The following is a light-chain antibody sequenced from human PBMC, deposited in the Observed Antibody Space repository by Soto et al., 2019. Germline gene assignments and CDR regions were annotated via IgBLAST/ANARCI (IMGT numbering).Light chain of an antibody. V-gene: IGLV2-14*01. CDR3: SSYTSSSTRV. CDR2: EVS. Sequence: QSALTHPASVSGSPGQSITISCTGTSSDVGGYNYVSWYQHHPGKAPELMIFEVSNRPSGVSHRFSGSKSGNTASLTISGLQTEDEGDYYCSSYTSSSTRVFGTGTKLTVL. J-gene: IGLJ1*01. CDR1: SSDVGGYNY.